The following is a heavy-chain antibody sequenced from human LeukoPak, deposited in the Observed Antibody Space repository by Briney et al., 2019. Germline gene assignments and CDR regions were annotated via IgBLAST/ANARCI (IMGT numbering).Heavy chain of an antibody. D-gene: IGHD3-10*01. CDR1: GYTFTSYG. Sequence: ASVKVSCKASGYTFTSYGISWVRQATGQGLEWMGWMNPNSGNTGYAQKFQGRVTMTRNTSISTAYMELSSLRSEDTAVYYCARLSRYYGSGSYYNSVLYYYYGKDVWGQGTTVTVSS. CDR3: ARLSRYYGSGSYYNSVLYYYYGKDV. V-gene: IGHV1-8*02. J-gene: IGHJ6*02. CDR2: MNPNSGNT.